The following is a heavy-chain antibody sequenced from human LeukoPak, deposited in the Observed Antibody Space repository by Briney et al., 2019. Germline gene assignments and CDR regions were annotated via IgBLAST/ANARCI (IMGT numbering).Heavy chain of an antibody. CDR1: GGSISSGSYY. V-gene: IGHV4-61*02. CDR3: ASGGYINY. CDR2: IYTSGST. D-gene: IGHD3-22*01. J-gene: IGHJ4*02. Sequence: SETLSLTCTVSGGSISSGSYYWSWIRQPAGKGLEWIGRIYTSGSTNYNPPLKSRVTISVDTSKNQFSLKLSSVTAADTAAYYCASGGYINYWGQGTLVTVSS.